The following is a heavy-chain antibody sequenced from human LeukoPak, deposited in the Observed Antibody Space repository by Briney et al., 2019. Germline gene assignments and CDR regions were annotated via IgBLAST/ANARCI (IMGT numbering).Heavy chain of an antibody. CDR1: GGSISGNYY. D-gene: IGHD3-10*01. V-gene: IGHV4-34*01. Sequence: PSETLSLTCTVSGGSISGNYYWSWIRQPPGKGLEWIGEINHSGDTNYNPSLKSRLTISLDTSKNHVSLNLSSVTAADTAVYYCHLIRGGGYFDYWGQGTLVTVSS. J-gene: IGHJ4*02. CDR2: INHSGDT. CDR3: HLIRGGGYFDY.